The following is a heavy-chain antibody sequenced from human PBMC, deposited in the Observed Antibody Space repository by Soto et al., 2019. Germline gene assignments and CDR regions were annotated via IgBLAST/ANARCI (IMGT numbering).Heavy chain of an antibody. Sequence: GGSLRLSCAASGFTFSFYAMHWVRQAPGKGLEWVSYISSSSSTTYYADSVKGRFTISRDNAKNSLYLQMNSLRAEDTAVYYCARHPERIAQIGWFDPWGQGTLVTVSS. CDR2: ISSSSSTT. CDR3: ARHPERIAQIGWFDP. J-gene: IGHJ5*02. CDR1: GFTFSFYA. D-gene: IGHD6-13*01. V-gene: IGHV3-48*01.